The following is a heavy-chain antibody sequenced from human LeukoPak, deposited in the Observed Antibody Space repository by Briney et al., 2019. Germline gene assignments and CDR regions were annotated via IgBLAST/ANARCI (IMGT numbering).Heavy chain of an antibody. J-gene: IGHJ4*02. V-gene: IGHV1-18*01. CDR2: ISAYKGNT. Sequence: ASVKVSCKASGYTFTSYGISWVRQAPGQGLEWMGWISAYKGNTNYAQKLQGRVTMTTDTSTSTAYMELRSLRSDDTAVYYCARLPNQYSSYDYWGQGTLVTVSS. CDR3: ARLPNQYSSYDY. D-gene: IGHD6-6*01. CDR1: GYTFTSYG.